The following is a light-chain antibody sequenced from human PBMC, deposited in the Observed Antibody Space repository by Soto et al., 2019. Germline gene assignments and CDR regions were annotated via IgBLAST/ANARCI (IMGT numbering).Light chain of an antibody. CDR2: GAS. J-gene: IGKJ2*01. CDR3: QHYGNSPPFT. V-gene: IGKV3-20*01. CDR1: QSDSSSY. Sequence: EIVLTQSPGTLSLSPGERATLSCRASQSDSSSYLAWYQQKPGQAPRLLIYGASSRATGIPDRFSGSGSGTDFTLTISRLEPEDFAVYFCQHYGNSPPFTFGQGTKVEIK.